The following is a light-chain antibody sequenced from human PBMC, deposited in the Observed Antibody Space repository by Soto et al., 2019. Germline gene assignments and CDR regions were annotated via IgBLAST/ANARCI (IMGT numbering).Light chain of an antibody. CDR1: QGISSY. J-gene: IGKJ4*01. Sequence: DIQMTQSPSSLSASIGDRVTITCRASQGISSYLAWYQQKPGKVPKLLIYAASTLQSGVPSRFSGSGSGTDFTLTISSLQPEDVATYYCQQYESYSPLTFGGGTKVEIK. CDR2: AAS. V-gene: IGKV1-27*01. CDR3: QQYESYSPLT.